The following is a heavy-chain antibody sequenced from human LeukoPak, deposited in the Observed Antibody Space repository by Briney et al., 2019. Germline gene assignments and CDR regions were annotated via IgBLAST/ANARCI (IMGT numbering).Heavy chain of an antibody. CDR1: GLTFSSYS. J-gene: IGHJ3*02. CDR2: ISSSRSYI. Sequence: PGRSLRLSCAPSGLTFSSYSMTWVRQAPGKGLEWVSSISSSRSYIYYEASVKGRFTISRDNAKNSLYLQMSSLRAEDTAVYYGARVGIEGAHGAFDIWGQGTMVTVSS. V-gene: IGHV3-21*01. D-gene: IGHD1-26*01. CDR3: ARVGIEGAHGAFDI.